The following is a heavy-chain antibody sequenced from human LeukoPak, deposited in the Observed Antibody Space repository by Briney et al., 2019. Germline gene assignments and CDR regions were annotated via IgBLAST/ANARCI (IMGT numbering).Heavy chain of an antibody. Sequence: ASVKVSCKASGYTFSSYYMHWVRQAPGQGLEWMGIINPSGGSTSYAQKFQGRVTMTRDTSKNQFSLKLSSVTAADTAVYYCARLVYGHSNYLSDYWGQGTLVTVSS. V-gene: IGHV1-46*01. CDR1: GYTFSSYY. D-gene: IGHD4-11*01. CDR2: INPSGGST. J-gene: IGHJ4*02. CDR3: ARLVYGHSNYLSDY.